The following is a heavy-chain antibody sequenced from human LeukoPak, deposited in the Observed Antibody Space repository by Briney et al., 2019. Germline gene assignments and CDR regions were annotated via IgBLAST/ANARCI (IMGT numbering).Heavy chain of an antibody. D-gene: IGHD3-9*01. V-gene: IGHV4-34*01. Sequence: SETLSRTCAVYGGSFSGYYGSWIRQPPGKGLQWIGEINDNGNTNCNPSLKSRVSISVDTSKNQFSVKLSFVTAADTAVYYCARRYYDILTNSGCRWIFDYWGQGTLAIVSS. CDR2: INDNGNT. CDR1: GGSFSGYY. J-gene: IGHJ4*02. CDR3: ARRYYDILTNSGCRWIFDY.